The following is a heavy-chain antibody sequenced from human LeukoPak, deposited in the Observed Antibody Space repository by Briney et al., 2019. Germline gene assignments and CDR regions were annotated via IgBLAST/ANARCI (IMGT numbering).Heavy chain of an antibody. CDR2: INHSGST. D-gene: IGHD3-10*01. V-gene: IGHV4-34*01. CDR1: GGSFSGYY. J-gene: IGHJ4*02. CDR3: ARVWMVRGVKLYYFDY. Sequence: SETLSLTCAVYGGSFSGYYWSWIRQPPGKGPEWIGEINHSGSTYYNPSLKSRVTISVDTSKNQFSLKLSSVTAADTAVYYCARVWMVRGVKLYYFDYWGQGTLVTVSS.